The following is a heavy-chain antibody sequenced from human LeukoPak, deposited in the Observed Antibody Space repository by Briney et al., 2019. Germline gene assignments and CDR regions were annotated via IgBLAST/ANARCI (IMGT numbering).Heavy chain of an antibody. Sequence: GKSLRLSCAASGFTFSNYGMYGGRQAPGKGLGWVAVIWHDGSHKYYAESVKGRFTISRDNSNNTLYLQLTRLRAEDTAVFYCAKASSASPSSLNFWGQGTLVTVSS. CDR3: AKASSASPSSLNF. CDR1: GFTFSNYG. V-gene: IGHV3-33*06. CDR2: IWHDGSHK. J-gene: IGHJ4*02. D-gene: IGHD2-2*01.